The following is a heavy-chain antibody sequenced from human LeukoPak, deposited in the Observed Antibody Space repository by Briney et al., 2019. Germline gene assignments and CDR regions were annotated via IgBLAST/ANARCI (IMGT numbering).Heavy chain of an antibody. CDR3: ARVIKDFGVVIPFDY. J-gene: IGHJ4*02. CDR1: GYTFTGYY. D-gene: IGHD3-3*01. CDR2: INPNSGGT. Sequence: GASVKVSCKASGYTFTGYYMHSVRQAPGQGLEWMGWINPNSGGTNYAQKFQGRVTMTRDTSISTAYMELSRLRSDDTAVYYCARVIKDFGVVIPFDYWGQGTLVTVSS. V-gene: IGHV1-2*02.